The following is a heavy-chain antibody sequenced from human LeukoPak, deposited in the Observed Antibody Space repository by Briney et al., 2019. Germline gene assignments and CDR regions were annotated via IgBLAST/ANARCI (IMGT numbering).Heavy chain of an antibody. J-gene: IGHJ4*02. D-gene: IGHD2-21*02. V-gene: IGHV5-51*01. CDR2: IFHGDSDT. CDR3: ARQTERAVDY. Sequence: GESLKISCKISRDSFTTSWIGWVRQMPGKGLEWMGIIFHGDSDTRYSPSLEGQVTISADKNNNTAYLQWSSLKASDTAMYYCARQTERAVDYWGQGTLVTVSS. CDR1: RDSFTTSW.